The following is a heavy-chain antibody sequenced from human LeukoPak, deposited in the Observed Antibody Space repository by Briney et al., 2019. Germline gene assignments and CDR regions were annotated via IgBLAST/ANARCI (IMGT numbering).Heavy chain of an antibody. J-gene: IGHJ4*02. D-gene: IGHD3-10*01. CDR3: ARGGVDLRNYYGSGSYYIPFDY. CDR2: IIPILGIA. CDR1: GGTFSSYA. V-gene: IGHV1-69*04. Sequence: GASVTVSCKASGGTFSSYAISWVRQAPGQGLEWMGRIIPILGIANYAQKFQGRVTITADKSTSTAYMELSSLRSEDTAVNYCARGGVDLRNYYGSGSYYIPFDYWGQGTLVTVSS.